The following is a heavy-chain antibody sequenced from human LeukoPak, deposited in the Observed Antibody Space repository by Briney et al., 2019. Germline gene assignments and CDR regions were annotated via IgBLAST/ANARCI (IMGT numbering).Heavy chain of an antibody. D-gene: IGHD3-10*01. CDR3: AKDSDYGSGSYVDY. Sequence: GGSLRLSCAASGFTFSSYAMGWVRQAPGKGLDWVASIRYDGSDKYYGDSVKGRFTISRDNSKNTLYMQMNSLRAEDTAVYYCAKDSDYGSGSYVDYWGQGTLVTVSS. CDR2: IRYDGSDK. J-gene: IGHJ4*02. CDR1: GFTFSSYA. V-gene: IGHV3-30*02.